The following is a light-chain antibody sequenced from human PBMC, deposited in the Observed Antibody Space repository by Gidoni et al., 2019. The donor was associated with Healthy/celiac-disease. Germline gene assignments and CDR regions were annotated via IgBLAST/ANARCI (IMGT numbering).Light chain of an antibody. V-gene: IGKV1-39*01. Sequence: DIQMTQSPSSLSASVGDRVTIPCRASQSISSYLNWYQQKPGKAPKLLIYAASSLQSGVPSRFSGSGSGTDFTLTISSLQPEDFATYYCQQSYSTSKLTFGGXTKVEIK. CDR1: QSISSY. J-gene: IGKJ4*01. CDR2: AAS. CDR3: QQSYSTSKLT.